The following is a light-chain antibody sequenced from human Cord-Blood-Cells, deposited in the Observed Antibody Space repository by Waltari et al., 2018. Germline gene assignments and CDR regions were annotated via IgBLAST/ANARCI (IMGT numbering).Light chain of an antibody. CDR3: CSYAGSSTWV. CDR2: EVS. Sequence: QSALTQPASVSGSPGPSITIPCTGTSSDVGSYNLVSSYQQHPGKAPKLMIYEVSKRPSGVSNRFSGSKSGNTASLTISGLQAEDEADYYCCSYAGSSTWVFGGGTKLTVL. CDR1: SSDVGSYNL. V-gene: IGLV2-23*02. J-gene: IGLJ3*02.